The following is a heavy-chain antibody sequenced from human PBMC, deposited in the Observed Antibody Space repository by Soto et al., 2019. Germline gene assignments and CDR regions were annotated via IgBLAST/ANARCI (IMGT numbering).Heavy chain of an antibody. CDR1: GFTFTRYS. Sequence: LRLSCAASGFTFTRYSMSWVRQAPGKGLEWVSSISSTTNYIYYGDSMKGRFTISRDNAKNSLYLEMNSLRAEDTAVYYCARESEGLTSNFDYWGQGTLVTVSS. J-gene: IGHJ4*02. CDR3: ARESEGLTSNFDY. CDR2: ISSTTNYI. V-gene: IGHV3-21*06.